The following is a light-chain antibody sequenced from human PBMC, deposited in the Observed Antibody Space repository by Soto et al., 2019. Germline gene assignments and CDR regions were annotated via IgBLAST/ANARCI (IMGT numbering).Light chain of an antibody. V-gene: IGKV3-20*01. J-gene: IGKJ1*01. CDR1: QRVNRNY. CDR2: GAS. Sequence: EIVLTQSPGTLSLSPGERATLSCRARQRVNRNYLAWYQQKPGQAPRLLIYGASSRATGIPDRFSGSGSGTDFTLTISRLEPEDFAVYYCQQYGSSPPRTFGQGTKVEIK. CDR3: QQYGSSPPRT.